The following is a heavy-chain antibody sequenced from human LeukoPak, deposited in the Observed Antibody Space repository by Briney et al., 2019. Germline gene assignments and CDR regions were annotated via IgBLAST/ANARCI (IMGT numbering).Heavy chain of an antibody. D-gene: IGHD4-17*01. CDR2: IWYDGSNK. V-gene: IGHV3-33*01. Sequence: GRSLRLSCAASGFTFSSYGMHWVRQAPGKGLEWVAVIWYDGSNKYYADSVKGRFTISRDNSKNTLYLQMNSLRAEDTAVYYCARGGEGYGDYVVDYWGQGTLVTVSS. J-gene: IGHJ4*02. CDR3: ARGGEGYGDYVVDY. CDR1: GFTFSSYG.